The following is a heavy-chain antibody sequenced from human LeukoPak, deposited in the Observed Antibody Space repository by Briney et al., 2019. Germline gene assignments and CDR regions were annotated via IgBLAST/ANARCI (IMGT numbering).Heavy chain of an antibody. V-gene: IGHV4-59*01. J-gene: IGHJ4*02. CDR3: ARGDIRFDY. CDR2: IVYSGST. D-gene: IGHD5-12*01. CDR1: GGSISNYY. Sequence: SETLSLTCTVSGGSISNYYWSWIRQPPGKGLEWIGYIVYSGSTNYNPSLKSRVTISVDTSKNQFSLKLSSVTAADTAVYYCARGDIRFDYWGQGTLVTVSS.